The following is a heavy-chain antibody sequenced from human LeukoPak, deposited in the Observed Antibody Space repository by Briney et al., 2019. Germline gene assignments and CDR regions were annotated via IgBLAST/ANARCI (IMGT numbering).Heavy chain of an antibody. D-gene: IGHD5-18*01. CDR3: AKGSGIQLWLKPFDY. J-gene: IGHJ4*02. Sequence: GGSLRLSCAASGFTFSSCAMSWVRQAPGKGLEWVSAISGSGGSTYYADSVKGRFTISRDNSKNTLYLQMNSLRAEDTAVYYCAKGSGIQLWLKPFDYWGQGTLVTVSS. CDR2: ISGSGGST. V-gene: IGHV3-23*01. CDR1: GFTFSSCA.